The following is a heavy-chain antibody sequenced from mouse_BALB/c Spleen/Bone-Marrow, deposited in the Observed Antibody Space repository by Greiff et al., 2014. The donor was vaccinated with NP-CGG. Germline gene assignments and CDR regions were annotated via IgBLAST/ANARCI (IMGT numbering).Heavy chain of an antibody. CDR1: GYIFTSYW. Sequence: VQLQQSGAELVRPGTSVKLSCKTSGYIFTSYWIHWVKQRSGRGLEWIARIYPGTGTTYYNEKFKGKATLTADKSSSTAYMQLSSLKSEDSAVYFCTRADKPSMDYWGQGTSVTVSS. CDR3: TRADKPSMDY. CDR2: IYPGTGTT. D-gene: IGHD6-1*01. V-gene: IGHV1S132*01. J-gene: IGHJ4*01.